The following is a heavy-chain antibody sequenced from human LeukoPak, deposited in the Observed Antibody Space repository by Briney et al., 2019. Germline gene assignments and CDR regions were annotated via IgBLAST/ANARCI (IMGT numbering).Heavy chain of an antibody. V-gene: IGHV4-59*01. CDR2: IYYSGGT. CDR3: AREVAHITNYDFWSGYYRGAFDI. CDR1: GGSLSSYY. Sequence: SETLSLTCTVSGGSLSSYYWSWIRQPPGKGLEWIGYIYYSGGTNYNPSLKSRVTISVDTSKNQFSLKLSSVSAADTAVYYCAREVAHITNYDFWSGYYRGAFDIWGQGTMVIVSS. J-gene: IGHJ3*02. D-gene: IGHD3-3*01.